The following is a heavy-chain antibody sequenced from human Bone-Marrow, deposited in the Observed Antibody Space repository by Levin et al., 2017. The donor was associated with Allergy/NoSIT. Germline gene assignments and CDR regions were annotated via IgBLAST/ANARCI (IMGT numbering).Heavy chain of an antibody. CDR1: GGSISTYY. V-gene: IGHV4-59*08. CDR2: VYYSGST. D-gene: IGHD5-18*01. CDR3: ARHAGPIHLWLMDY. Sequence: SETLSLTCTVPGGSISTYYWSWIRQPPGKGLEWIGYVYYSGSTNYNPSLKSRVTMSVDTSKNHFSLKLSPVTAADTALYYCARHAGPIHLWLMDYWGQGTLVTVSS. J-gene: IGHJ4*02.